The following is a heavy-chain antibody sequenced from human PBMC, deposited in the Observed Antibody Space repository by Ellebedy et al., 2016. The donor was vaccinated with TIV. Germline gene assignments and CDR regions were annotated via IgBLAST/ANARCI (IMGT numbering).Heavy chain of an antibody. CDR1: GYTFTSYG. V-gene: IGHV1-46*01. Sequence: ASVKVSCKASGYTFTSYGISWVRRAPGQGLEWMGIINPSGGSTSYAQKFQGRVNMTRDTSTSTVYMELRSLRSEDTAVYYCARSLVAYSSGYYRDYFDYWGQGTLVTVSS. J-gene: IGHJ4*02. D-gene: IGHD3-22*01. CDR2: INPSGGST. CDR3: ARSLVAYSSGYYRDYFDY.